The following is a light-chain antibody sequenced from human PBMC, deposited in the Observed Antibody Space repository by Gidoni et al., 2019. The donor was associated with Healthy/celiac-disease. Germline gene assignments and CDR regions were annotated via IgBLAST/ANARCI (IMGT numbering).Light chain of an antibody. CDR2: SNN. J-gene: IGLJ1*01. V-gene: IGLV1-44*01. CDR3: AAWDDSLNGYV. CDR1: SSNIVSNT. Sequence: QSVLTQLPAASGTTGQRVTISCSGSSSNIVSNTVNWYQQLPGTAPKLLSYSNNQRPSGVPDRFSGSKSGTSASLAISRLQSEDEADYYCAAWDDSLNGYVFGTGTKVTVL.